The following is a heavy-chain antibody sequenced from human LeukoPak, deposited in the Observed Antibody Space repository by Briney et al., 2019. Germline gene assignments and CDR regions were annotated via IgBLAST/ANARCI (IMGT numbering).Heavy chain of an antibody. CDR3: ATLLTIFGVVTRDAFDI. V-gene: IGHV1-69*04. Sequence: GASVKVSCKASGGTFSSYAISWVRQAPGQGLEWMGRIIPILGIANYAQKFQGRVTITAVKSTSTAYMELSSLRSEDTAVYYCATLLTIFGVVTRDAFDIWGQGTMVTVSS. CDR1: GGTFSSYA. J-gene: IGHJ3*02. CDR2: IIPILGIA. D-gene: IGHD3-3*01.